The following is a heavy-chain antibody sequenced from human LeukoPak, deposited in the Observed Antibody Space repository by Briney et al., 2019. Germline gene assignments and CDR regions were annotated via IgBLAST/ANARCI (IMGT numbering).Heavy chain of an antibody. CDR2: IWYDGSNK. J-gene: IGHJ2*01. D-gene: IGHD6-19*01. Sequence: GGSLRLSCAASGFTFSSSAMSWVRQAPGKGLEWVAVIWYDGSNKYYADSVKGRFTISRDNSKNTLYLQMNSLRAEDTAVYYCARGTYSSGWYGLGYFDLWGRGTLVTVSS. V-gene: IGHV3-33*08. CDR3: ARGTYSSGWYGLGYFDL. CDR1: GFTFSSSA.